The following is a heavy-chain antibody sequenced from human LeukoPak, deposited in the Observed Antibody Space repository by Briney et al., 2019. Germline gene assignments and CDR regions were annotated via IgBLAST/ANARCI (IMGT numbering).Heavy chain of an antibody. Sequence: GGSLRLSCAASGFTFSSNAMSWVGQPPGKGLEWGSAVSGSGSSTFYADSVKGRFTISRDNSETTLFLQMSSLRAEDTAVYYCAKLIIAPEGYEYFPHWGQGTLVTVSS. D-gene: IGHD6-13*01. V-gene: IGHV3-23*01. CDR2: VSGSGSST. J-gene: IGHJ1*01. CDR1: GFTFSSNA. CDR3: AKLIIAPEGYEYFPH.